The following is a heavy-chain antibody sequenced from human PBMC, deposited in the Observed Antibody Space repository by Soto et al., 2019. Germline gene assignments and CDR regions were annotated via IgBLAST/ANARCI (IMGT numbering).Heavy chain of an antibody. CDR3: AGGRYGDY. CDR1: GYGFTTYG. D-gene: IGHD1-1*01. CDR2: ISAHNGNT. Sequence: QVHLVQSGAEVKKPGASVKVSCKGSGYGFTTYGITWVRQAPGRGLEWMAWISAHNGNTNYAQKLQGRVTVTRDTSTSTAYMELRSLRSDDTAVYYCAGGRYGDYWGQGALVTVSS. V-gene: IGHV1-18*01. J-gene: IGHJ4*02.